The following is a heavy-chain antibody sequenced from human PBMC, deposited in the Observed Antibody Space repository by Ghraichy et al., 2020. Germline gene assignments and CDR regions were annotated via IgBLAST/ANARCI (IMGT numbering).Heavy chain of an antibody. Sequence: SQTLSLTCTVSGGSISSSSYYWGWIRQPPGKGLEWIGSIYYSGTTYYNPSLKSRVTISVDTSKNQFSLKLSSVTAADTAVYYCARHFKKLTPGAWFDPWGQGTLVTVSS. CDR1: GGSISSSSYY. D-gene: IGHD4-23*01. J-gene: IGHJ5*02. V-gene: IGHV4-39*01. CDR2: IYYSGTT. CDR3: ARHFKKLTPGAWFDP.